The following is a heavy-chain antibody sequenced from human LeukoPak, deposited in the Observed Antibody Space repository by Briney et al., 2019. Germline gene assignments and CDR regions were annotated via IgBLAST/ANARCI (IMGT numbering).Heavy chain of an antibody. CDR3: ARGSADISSSWYLGWFDP. J-gene: IGHJ5*02. V-gene: IGHV1-69*05. Sequence: SVKVSCKASGGTFSSYAISWVRQAPGQGLEWMGGIIPIFGTANYAQKFQGRVTITTDESTSTAYMELSSLRSEDTAVYYCARGSADISSSWYLGWFDPWGQGTLVTVSS. CDR1: GGTFSSYA. D-gene: IGHD6-13*01. CDR2: IIPIFGTA.